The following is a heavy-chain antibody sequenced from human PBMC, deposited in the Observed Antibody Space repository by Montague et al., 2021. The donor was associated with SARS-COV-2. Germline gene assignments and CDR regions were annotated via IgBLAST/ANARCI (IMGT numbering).Heavy chain of an antibody. CDR2: IYYGGST. J-gene: IGHJ6*02. V-gene: IGHV4-61*01. CDR1: GGSVSSGSYY. CDR3: ARDPWRITIFGVVTRYGMDV. D-gene: IGHD3-3*01. Sequence: SETLSLTCIVSGGSVSSGSYYWSWIRQPPGKGLEWIGYIYYGGSTNYNPSLKSRVTVSVDTSKNQFSLKLSSVTAADTAVYYCARDPWRITIFGVVTRYGMDVWGQGTTVTASS.